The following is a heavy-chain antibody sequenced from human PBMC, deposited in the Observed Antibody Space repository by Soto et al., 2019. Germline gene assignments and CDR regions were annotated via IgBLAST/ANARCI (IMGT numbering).Heavy chain of an antibody. CDR1: GGSFSGYC. Sequence: PSETLSLTCAVYGGSFSGYCWIWIRQPPGKGLEWIGEINHSGSTNYNPSLKSRVTISVDTSKNQFSLKLSSVTAADTAVYYCARGVSGRGYGTFDYWGQGTLVTVSS. CDR3: ARGVSGRGYGTFDY. J-gene: IGHJ4*02. V-gene: IGHV4-34*01. CDR2: INHSGST. D-gene: IGHD3-10*01.